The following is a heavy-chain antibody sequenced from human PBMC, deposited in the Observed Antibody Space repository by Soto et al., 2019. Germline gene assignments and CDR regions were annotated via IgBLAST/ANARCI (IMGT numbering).Heavy chain of an antibody. CDR1: GHMFTTYD. J-gene: IGHJ4*02. D-gene: IGHD3-10*01. V-gene: IGHV1-8*01. Sequence: QVQLVQSGAEVKKPGASVKVSCRASGHMFTTYDIMWVRQATGQVLERDGAMKRNAGHTGYAQKFQGRVTMTGDSSISPAYMELRSLRSAEAAVIYCARGATYYYGLGGGADSGGQGTLVTVSS. CDR3: ARGATYYYGLGGGADS. CDR2: MKRNAGHT.